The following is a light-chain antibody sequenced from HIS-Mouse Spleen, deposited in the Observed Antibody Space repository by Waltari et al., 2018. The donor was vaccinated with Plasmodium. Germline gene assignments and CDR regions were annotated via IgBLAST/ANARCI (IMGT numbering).Light chain of an antibody. CDR3: QQYYSTPPYT. CDR2: WAS. CDR1: QSVLYSSNKKNY. Sequence: DIVMTQSPDSLAVSLGERSTIHCQSSQSVLYSSNKKNYLAWYQQKPGQPPKLLIYWASTRESGVPDRFSGSGSGTDFTLTISSLQAEDVAVYYCQQYYSTPPYTFGQGTKLEIK. V-gene: IGKV4-1*01. J-gene: IGKJ2*01.